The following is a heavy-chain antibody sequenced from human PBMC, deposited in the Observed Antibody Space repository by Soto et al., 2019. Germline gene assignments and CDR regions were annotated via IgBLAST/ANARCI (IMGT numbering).Heavy chain of an antibody. CDR1: GGSISSHY. J-gene: IGHJ2*01. D-gene: IGHD1-26*01. Sequence: QVQLQESGPGLVKPSETLSLTCTVSGGSISSHYWSWIRQPPGKGLEWIGDIYYSGSTDYNPSLRSRVTISVDTSKNQLSLRLTSVTAADTAVYYCASPRGTTPAVWYFDLWGRGTLVTVSS. V-gene: IGHV4-59*08. CDR2: IYYSGST. CDR3: ASPRGTTPAVWYFDL.